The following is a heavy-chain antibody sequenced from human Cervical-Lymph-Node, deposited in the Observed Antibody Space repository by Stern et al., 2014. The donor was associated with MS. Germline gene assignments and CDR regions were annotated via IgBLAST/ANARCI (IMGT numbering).Heavy chain of an antibody. J-gene: IGHJ5*02. CDR2: INAGNGRT. D-gene: IGHD5-12*01. V-gene: IGHV1-3*01. CDR3: ARGWGVDIVTAFVH. CDR1: GYTFYNYA. Sequence: QDQLVQSGPEVKKPGASVNVSCKASGYTFYNYAIHWVRQAPGQKIEWMGLINAGNGRTKYSQNFHGRVTITWETYAKKEYMAIRSLRSEDTSVYYCARGWGVDIVTAFVHWGQGTLVTVSS.